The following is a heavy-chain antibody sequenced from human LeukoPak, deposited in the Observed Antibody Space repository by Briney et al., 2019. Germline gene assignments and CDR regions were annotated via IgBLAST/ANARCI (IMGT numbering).Heavy chain of an antibody. CDR2: ISGSGGST. V-gene: IGHV3-23*01. CDR3: ARENRDYYYMDV. CDR1: GFTFSSYA. Sequence: GGSLRLSCAASGFTFSSYAMSWVRQAPGKGLEWVSAISGSGGSTYYADSVKGRFTISRDNSNNTLYLQMNSLREEDTAVYYCARENRDYYYMDVWGKGTTVTVSS. J-gene: IGHJ6*03.